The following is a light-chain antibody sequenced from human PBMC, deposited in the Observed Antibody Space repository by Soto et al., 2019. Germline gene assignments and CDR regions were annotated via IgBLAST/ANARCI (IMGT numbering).Light chain of an antibody. J-gene: IGLJ1*01. Sequence: VLTKRSXGMGTPCRAVTFPPLGTTRAFGSYNYVSWYQQHPGKAPKLMIYDVSNRPSGVSNRFSGSKSGNTASLTFSGLQAEDEDDYYCSSYTSSSPYVFGTGTKVTVL. CDR2: DVS. CDR3: SSYTSSSPYV. CDR1: TRAFGSYNY. V-gene: IGLV2-14*01.